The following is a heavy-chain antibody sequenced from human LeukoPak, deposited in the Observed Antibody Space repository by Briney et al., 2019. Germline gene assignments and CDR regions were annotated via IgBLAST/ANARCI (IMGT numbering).Heavy chain of an antibody. CDR2: ISGSGGST. CDR3: AKGPYGDSVVPADY. D-gene: IGHD4-17*01. V-gene: IGHV3-23*01. Sequence: GSLRLSCAASGFTFSSYAMSWVRQAPGKGLEWVSAISGSGGSTYYADSVKGRFTISRDNSKNTLYLQMNSLRAEDTAVYYCAKGPYGDSVVPADYWGQGTLVTVSS. J-gene: IGHJ4*02. CDR1: GFTFSSYA.